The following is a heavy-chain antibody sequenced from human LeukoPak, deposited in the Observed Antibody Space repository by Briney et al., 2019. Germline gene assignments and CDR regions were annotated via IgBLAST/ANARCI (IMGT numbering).Heavy chain of an antibody. Sequence: GGSLRLSCAASGFTVSSNYMSWVRQAPGKGLEWVSVIYSGGSTYYADSVKGRFTISRHNSKNTLYLQMNSLRAEDTAVYYCARVGCALGPSKCDYYYYYGMDVWGQGTTVTVSS. CDR1: GFTVSSNY. J-gene: IGHJ6*02. V-gene: IGHV3-53*04. CDR2: IYSGGST. D-gene: IGHD2-21*01. CDR3: ARVGCALGPSKCDYYYYYGMDV.